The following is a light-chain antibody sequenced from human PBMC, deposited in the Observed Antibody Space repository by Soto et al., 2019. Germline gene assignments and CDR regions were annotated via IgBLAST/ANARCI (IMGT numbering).Light chain of an antibody. CDR3: SSLTRSDTWV. J-gene: IGLJ3*02. V-gene: IGLV2-14*01. Sequence: QSVLTQPASVSGSPGQSITISCTGGSSDVGGYNRVSWYRQHPGKAPQLIIYEVRNRPSGVSNRFSGSKSGNTASLTMSGLQAEDEGDYFCSSLTRSDTWVIGGGTKVTVL. CDR2: EVR. CDR1: SSDVGGYNR.